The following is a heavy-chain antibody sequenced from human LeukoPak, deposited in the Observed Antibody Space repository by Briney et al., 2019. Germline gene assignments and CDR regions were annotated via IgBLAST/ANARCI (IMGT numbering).Heavy chain of an antibody. D-gene: IGHD3-22*01. CDR1: GYTFTTYG. CDR2: ISAYNGNT. Sequence: ASVKVSCKASGYTFTTYGISWVRQAPGQGLEWMGWISAYNGNTNYAQKLQGRVTMTTDTSTSTAYMELRSLRSGDTAVYYCARDYYDSSGYGYFDYWGQGTLVTVSS. J-gene: IGHJ4*02. CDR3: ARDYYDSSGYGYFDY. V-gene: IGHV1-18*01.